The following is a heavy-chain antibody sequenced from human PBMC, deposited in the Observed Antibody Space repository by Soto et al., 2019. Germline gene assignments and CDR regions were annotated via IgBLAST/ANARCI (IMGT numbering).Heavy chain of an antibody. CDR3: ARDYYYDSSGYYAGFDY. D-gene: IGHD3-22*01. CDR2: ISSSSSYI. CDR1: GFTFSSYS. Sequence: SGFTFSSYSMNWVRQAPGKGLEWVSYISSSSSYIYYADSVKGRFTISRDNAKNSLYLQMNSLRAEDTAVYYCARDYYYDSSGYYAGFDYWGQGTLVTVSS. V-gene: IGHV3-21*01. J-gene: IGHJ4*02.